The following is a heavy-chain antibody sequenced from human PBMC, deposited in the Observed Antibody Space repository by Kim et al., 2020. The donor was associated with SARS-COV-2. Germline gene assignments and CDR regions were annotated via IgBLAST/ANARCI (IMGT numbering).Heavy chain of an antibody. CDR1: GGSISSGGYY. V-gene: IGHV4-31*03. CDR3: ARDPFPSYGGNRETYFDY. D-gene: IGHD4-17*01. Sequence: SETLSLTCTVSGGSISSGGYYWSWIRQHPGKGLEWIGYIYYSGSTYYNPSLKSRVTISVDTSKNQFSLKLSSVTAADTAVYYCARDPFPSYGGNRETYFDYWGQGTLVTVSS. CDR2: IYYSGST. J-gene: IGHJ4*02.